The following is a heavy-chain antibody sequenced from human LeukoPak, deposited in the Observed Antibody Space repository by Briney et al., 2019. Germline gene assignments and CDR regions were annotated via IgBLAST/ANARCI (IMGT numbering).Heavy chain of an antibody. CDR1: GFTFSSYW. Sequence: PGGSLRLSCAASGFTFSSYWMSWVRQAPGKGLEWVANRKQDGSEKYYVDSVKGRFTISRDNAKNSLYLQMNSLRAEDTAVYYCARAFIAAAGYTHAFDIWGQGTMVTVSS. J-gene: IGHJ3*02. CDR2: RKQDGSEK. V-gene: IGHV3-7*01. D-gene: IGHD6-13*01. CDR3: ARAFIAAAGYTHAFDI.